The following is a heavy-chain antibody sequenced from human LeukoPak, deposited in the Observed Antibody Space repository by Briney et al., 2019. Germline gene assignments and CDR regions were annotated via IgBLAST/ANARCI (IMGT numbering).Heavy chain of an antibody. CDR3: ARGDGYCSGGSCMIFDY. D-gene: IGHD2-15*01. Sequence: ASVKVSCKASGYTFTNYGITWVRQASGQGIEWVGWISAYTGKTNSAQKLQGRVTMTTDTSTSTGYMELRSLRSDDTAVYYCARGDGYCSGGSCMIFDYWGQGTLVTVSS. CDR2: ISAYTGKT. CDR1: GYTFTNYG. J-gene: IGHJ4*02. V-gene: IGHV1-18*01.